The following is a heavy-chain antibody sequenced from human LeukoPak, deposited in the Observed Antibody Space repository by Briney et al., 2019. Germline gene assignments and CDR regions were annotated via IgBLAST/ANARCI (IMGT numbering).Heavy chain of an antibody. D-gene: IGHD5-12*01. CDR3: ARGFDSKSTYFDY. CDR2: IYYSGTT. CDR1: LGSIFTAF. J-gene: IGHJ4*02. V-gene: IGHV4-59*01. Sequence: PESLCLSRALPLGSIFTAFSNCVRHRPGEGVWCIGYIYYSGTTKYNPSLRSRVTISVDTSKNQFSLRLTSVTAADTAVYYCARGFDSKSTYFDYWGQGTLVTVSS.